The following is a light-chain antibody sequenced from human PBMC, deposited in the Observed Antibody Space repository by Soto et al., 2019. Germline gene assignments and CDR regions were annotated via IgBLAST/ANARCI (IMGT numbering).Light chain of an antibody. CDR1: QSLSSSY. V-gene: IGKV3-20*01. J-gene: IGKJ5*01. CDR3: QQAHPLVA. Sequence: TLYFFPLEIATLYCRASQSLSSSYLAWYQQKPGQAPRLLIDGSFSRATGIPDRFSGSGTGKAFTVTSRRLPAEAPVVYLWQQAHPLVAIAQGTRLEIK. CDR2: GSF.